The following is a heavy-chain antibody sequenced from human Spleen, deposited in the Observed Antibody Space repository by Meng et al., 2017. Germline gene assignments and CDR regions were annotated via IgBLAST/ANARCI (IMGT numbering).Heavy chain of an antibody. V-gene: IGHV1-18*01. CDR2: FVNYRDT. CDR3: VRGTPGRSYCDY. J-gene: IGHJ4*02. D-gene: IGHD3-10*01. Sequence: QVQLVQPGVEGKEPGASVRVSGRASADAFGSYGISWVRQAPGQGLEWMGWFVNYRDTYPAPKFQHRVTMTTDTLTNTVFMELRSLTPDDTAVYYCVRGTPGRSYCDYWGQGTLVTVSS. CDR1: ADAFGSYG.